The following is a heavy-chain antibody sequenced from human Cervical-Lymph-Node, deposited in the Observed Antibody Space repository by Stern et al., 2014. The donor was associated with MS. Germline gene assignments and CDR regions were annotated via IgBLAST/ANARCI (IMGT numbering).Heavy chain of an antibody. CDR1: GYTFTGSY. CDR2: INPTSGGT. V-gene: IGHV1-2*02. CDR3: ARHDYYYAMDV. J-gene: IGHJ6*02. Sequence: QVQLVQSGAEVRKPGASVKVSCKASGYTFTGSYIHWVRQAPGQGLEWMGWINPTSGGTNYAQKFQGRVTMARDTSISTAYMDLSRLRSDDTAVYYCARHDYYYAMDVWGQGTTVAVSS.